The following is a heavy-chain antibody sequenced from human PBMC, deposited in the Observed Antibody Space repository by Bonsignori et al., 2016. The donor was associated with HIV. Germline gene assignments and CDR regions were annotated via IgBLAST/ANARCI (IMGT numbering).Heavy chain of an antibody. CDR3: AKDGAHSSGWFEFFQH. CDR1: GFSFTTYG. J-gene: IGHJ1*01. Sequence: GGSLRLSCAASGFSFTTYGMHWVRQAPGKGLEWVAFIRFDGSQSYYADSVKGRFTISRDSSKNTLFLQMDSLRADDTATYYCAKDGAHSSGWFEFFQHWGQGTLVTVSS. D-gene: IGHD6-19*01. V-gene: IGHV3-30*02. CDR2: IRFDGSQS.